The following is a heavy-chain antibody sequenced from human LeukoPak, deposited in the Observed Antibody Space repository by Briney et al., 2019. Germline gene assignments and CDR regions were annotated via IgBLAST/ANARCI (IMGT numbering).Heavy chain of an antibody. CDR1: GGSISSGSYY. V-gene: IGHV4-61*02. CDR3: ARVEFGRWLQPRGNSYFDY. J-gene: IGHJ4*02. CDR2: IYTSGST. D-gene: IGHD5-24*01. Sequence: PSETLSLTCTVSGGSISSGSYYWSWIRQPAGKGLEWIGRIYTSGSTNYNPSLKSRVTISVDTSKNQFSLKLSSVTAADTAVYYCARVEFGRWLQPRGNSYFDYWGQGTLVTVSS.